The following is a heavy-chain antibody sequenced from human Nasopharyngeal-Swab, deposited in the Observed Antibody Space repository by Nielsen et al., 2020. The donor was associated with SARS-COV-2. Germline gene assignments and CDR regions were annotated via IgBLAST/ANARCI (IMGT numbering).Heavy chain of an antibody. J-gene: IGHJ4*02. D-gene: IGHD2-15*01. CDR3: ARDDRAGTTGLLVQHYFDY. Sequence: RQAPGKGLEWIGSISYSGSTYYNPSLKSGVTISVDTSKNQFSLKLSSVTAADTAVYYCARDDRAGTTGLLVQHYFDYWGQGTLVTVSS. CDR2: ISYSGST. V-gene: IGHV4-39*07.